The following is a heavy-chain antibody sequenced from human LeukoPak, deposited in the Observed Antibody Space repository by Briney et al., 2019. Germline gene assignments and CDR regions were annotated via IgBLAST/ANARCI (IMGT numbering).Heavy chain of an antibody. D-gene: IGHD6-13*01. V-gene: IGHV4-59*11. J-gene: IGHJ4*02. CDR3: ARSADSSSWYYGY. CDR1: GGSISSHY. Sequence: SETLSLTCTVSGGSISSHYWTWIRQPPGKGLEWIGDIYYSGSTNYNPTLQSRVTISVDTSKNQFSLRLSSVTAADTAVYYCARSADSSSWYYGYWGQGTLVTVSS. CDR2: IYYSGST.